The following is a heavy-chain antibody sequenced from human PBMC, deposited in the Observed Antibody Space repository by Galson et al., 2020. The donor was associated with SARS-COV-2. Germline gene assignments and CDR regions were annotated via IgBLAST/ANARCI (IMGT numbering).Heavy chain of an antibody. V-gene: IGHV3-11*01. Sequence: GGSLRLSCAASGFTFSDYYMSWIRQAPGKGLEWVSYISSSGSTIYYADSVKGRFTIPRDNAKNSLYLQMNSLRAEDTAVYYCARDMRDGYNYVPKTYYYYGMDVWGQGTTVTVSS. CDR1: GFTFSDYY. CDR2: ISSSGSTI. D-gene: IGHD5-12*01. CDR3: ARDMRDGYNYVPKTYYYYGMDV. J-gene: IGHJ6*02.